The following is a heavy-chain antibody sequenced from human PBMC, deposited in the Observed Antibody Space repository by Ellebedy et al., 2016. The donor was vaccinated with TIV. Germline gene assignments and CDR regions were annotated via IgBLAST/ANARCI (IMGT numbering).Heavy chain of an antibody. CDR1: GGTFSSYA. CDR2: IIPIFGTA. D-gene: IGHD3-10*01. J-gene: IGHJ3*02. V-gene: IGHV1-69*13. Sequence: SVKVSCXASGGTFSSYAISWVRQAPGQGLEWMGGIIPIFGTANYAQKFQGRVTITADESTSTAYMELSSLRSEDTAVYYCARGGEVYYYGSGSYYNIAFDIWGQGTMVTVSS. CDR3: ARGGEVYYYGSGSYYNIAFDI.